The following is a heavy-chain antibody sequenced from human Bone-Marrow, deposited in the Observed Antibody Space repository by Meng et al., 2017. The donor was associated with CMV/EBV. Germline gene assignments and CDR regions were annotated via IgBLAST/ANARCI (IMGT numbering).Heavy chain of an antibody. CDR3: ARDTVFGVVNYGMDV. V-gene: IGHV3-11*04. J-gene: IGHJ6*02. CDR1: GFMFSDYY. Sequence: GESLKISCAASGFMFSDYYMTWIRQAPGKGLEWVSYISSTGRNIYYADSVRGRFTISRDNAKNSLYRQMNRLRTEDTAVYYCARDTVFGVVNYGMDVWGQGTTVTVSS. D-gene: IGHD3-3*01. CDR2: ISSTGRNI.